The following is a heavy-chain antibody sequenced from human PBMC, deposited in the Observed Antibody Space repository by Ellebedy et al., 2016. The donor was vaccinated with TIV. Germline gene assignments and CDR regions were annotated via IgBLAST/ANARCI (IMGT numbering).Heavy chain of an antibody. V-gene: IGHV4-59*01. J-gene: IGHJ3*01. CDR2: IHDSGST. D-gene: IGHD6-19*01. Sequence: SETLSLTCTVSGGSIISYYWVWIRQPPGKGLEWIGYIHDSGSTSYNPSLKSRVTFSVESSKNQFSLHLRSVTAADTAVYYCAREPSGWVAFDVWGQGTMVAVSS. CDR1: GGSIISYY. CDR3: AREPSGWVAFDV.